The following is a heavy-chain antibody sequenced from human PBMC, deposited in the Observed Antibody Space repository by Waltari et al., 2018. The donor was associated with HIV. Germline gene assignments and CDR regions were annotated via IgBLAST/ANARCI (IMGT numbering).Heavy chain of an antibody. J-gene: IGHJ1*01. CDR3: VRGREHAYPRDFQY. D-gene: IGHD3-10*01. CDR1: QFY. Sequence: QVQLQESGPRLVKPSETLSLTQFYWSWIRQSPEKGLEWIGYIYENGRASYNPSLKSRVTISLDTSKNQFSLKVSSVTTEDAAMYYCVRGREHAYPRDFQYWGQGAPVSVSS. V-gene: IGHV4-4*09. CDR2: IYENGRA.